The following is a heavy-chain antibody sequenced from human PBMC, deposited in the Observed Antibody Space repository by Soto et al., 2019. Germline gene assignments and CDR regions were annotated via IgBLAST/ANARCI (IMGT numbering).Heavy chain of an antibody. D-gene: IGHD2-15*01. CDR1: GFTFSILG. Sequence: QAQLVESGGGVVQPGRSLRLSCTASGFTFSILGMHWVRQAPGKGLEWVAVISSDATNKYYADSVKGRFTISRDNSKNTLYLQMNSLRPEDTAVYYCAKSGAPTGYGSSDFWGQGTLVTVSS. CDR2: ISSDATNK. V-gene: IGHV3-30*18. CDR3: AKSGAPTGYGSSDF. J-gene: IGHJ4*02.